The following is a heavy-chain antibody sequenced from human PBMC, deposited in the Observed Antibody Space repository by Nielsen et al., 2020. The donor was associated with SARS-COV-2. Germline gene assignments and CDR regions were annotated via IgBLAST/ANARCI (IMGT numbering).Heavy chain of an antibody. J-gene: IGHJ6*02. CDR3: ARGTDV. V-gene: IGHV3-64D*06. CDR2: ISSNGGST. Sequence: WIRQPPGKGLEYVSAISSNGGSTYYADSVKGRFTISRDNSKNTLYLQMSSLRAEDTAVYYCARGTDVWGQGTTVTVSS.